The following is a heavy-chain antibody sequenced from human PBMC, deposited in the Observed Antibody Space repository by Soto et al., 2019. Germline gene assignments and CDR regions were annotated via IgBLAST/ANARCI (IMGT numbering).Heavy chain of an antibody. Sequence: GASVKVSCKGSGGTFNRYTITWVRQAPGQGLEWMGRIIPMFGIASYAQNFQGRVTITRDTSASTAYMELSSLRSEDTAVYYCARAAYYYESSGYYPGDYWGQGTLVTVSS. CDR3: ARAAYYYESSGYYPGDY. D-gene: IGHD3-22*01. CDR1: GGTFNRYT. V-gene: IGHV1-69*02. J-gene: IGHJ4*02. CDR2: IIPMFGIA.